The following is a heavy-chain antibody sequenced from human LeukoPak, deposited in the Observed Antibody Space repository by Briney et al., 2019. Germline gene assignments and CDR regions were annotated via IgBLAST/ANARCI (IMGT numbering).Heavy chain of an antibody. J-gene: IGHJ4*02. CDR1: GFTFSRYG. CDR3: ARDLSLDY. CDR2: IWYDGSNK. Sequence: GGSLRLSCAASGFTFSRYGMHWVRQAPGKGLEWVAVIWYDGSNKYYADSVEGRFTISRDNSKSTLFLQMNSLRAEDTAVYYCARDLSLDYWGQGALVTVSS. V-gene: IGHV3-33*01.